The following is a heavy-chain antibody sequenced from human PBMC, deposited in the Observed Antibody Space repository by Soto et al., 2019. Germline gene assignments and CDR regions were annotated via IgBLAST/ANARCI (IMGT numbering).Heavy chain of an antibody. CDR1: GFTVSSNY. CDR2: IYSGDSGGST. CDR3: ARAMADIRTFDY. V-gene: IGHV3-53*01. J-gene: IGHJ4*02. Sequence: EVQLVESGGGLIQPGGSLRLSCAASGFTVSSNYMSWVRQAPGKGLQWVSIIYSGDSGGSTYYADSVKGRFTISRVNSKNTLYLQMNSLRAEDTAVYYCARAMADIRTFDYWGQGTLVTVSS. D-gene: IGHD2-21*02.